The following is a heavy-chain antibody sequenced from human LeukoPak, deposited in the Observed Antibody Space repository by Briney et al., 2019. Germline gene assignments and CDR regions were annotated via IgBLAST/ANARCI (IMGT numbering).Heavy chain of an antibody. CDR3: ANYYGSGSYYNPMDY. CDR1: ERTFSTYS. Sequence: GGSLRLSCAASERTFSTYSMNWVRQAPGKGLEWLSYISSSSSTIYYADSVKGRFTISRDNSKNTLHLQMNSLRAEDTAVYYCANYYGSGSYYNPMDYWGQGTLVTVSS. D-gene: IGHD3-10*01. CDR2: ISSSSSTI. J-gene: IGHJ4*02. V-gene: IGHV3-48*01.